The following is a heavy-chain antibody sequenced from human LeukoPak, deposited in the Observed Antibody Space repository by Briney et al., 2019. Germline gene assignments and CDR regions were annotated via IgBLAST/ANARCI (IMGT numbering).Heavy chain of an antibody. Sequence: GGSLRLSCATSGFSFSSYGMHWVRQVPGKGLEWVAFIRDGGSNEYYADSVKGRFTISRDNSKNTLYLQMNSLKTEDAAVYYCAKALYGGISSGFDYWGQGTLVTVSS. CDR2: IRDGGSNE. D-gene: IGHD4-23*01. CDR1: GFSFSSYG. J-gene: IGHJ4*02. V-gene: IGHV3-30*02. CDR3: AKALYGGISSGFDY.